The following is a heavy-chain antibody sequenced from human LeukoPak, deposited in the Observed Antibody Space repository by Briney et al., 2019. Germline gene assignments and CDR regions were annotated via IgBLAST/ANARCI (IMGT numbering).Heavy chain of an antibody. V-gene: IGHV4-59*11. D-gene: IGHD6-19*01. Sequence: PSETLSLTCTVSGGSISSHYWSWIRQPPGKGLEWMGYIYYSGSTNYNPSLKSRVTISVDTSKNQFSLKLSSVTAADTAVYYCAREAVAGYLLAFDIWGQGTMVTVSS. CDR1: GGSISSHY. CDR3: AREAVAGYLLAFDI. CDR2: IYYSGST. J-gene: IGHJ3*02.